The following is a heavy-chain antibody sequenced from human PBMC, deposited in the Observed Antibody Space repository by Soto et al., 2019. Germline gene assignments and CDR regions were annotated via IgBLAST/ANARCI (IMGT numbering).Heavy chain of an antibody. D-gene: IGHD6-13*01. Sequence: PSETLSLTCAVYGGSISSFYWSWIRQSPGKGLEWIGYIYYRGSSNHNPSLKSRVIISLDMSKNHFSLKLSSVTAADTAVYYCARTSFSSTEYYFDYWGQGTLVTVSS. CDR1: GGSISSFY. J-gene: IGHJ4*02. V-gene: IGHV4-59*08. CDR3: ARTSFSSTEYYFDY. CDR2: IYYRGSS.